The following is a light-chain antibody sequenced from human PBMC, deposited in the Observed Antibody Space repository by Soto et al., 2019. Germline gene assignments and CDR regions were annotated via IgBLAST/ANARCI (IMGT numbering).Light chain of an antibody. J-gene: IGKJ4*01. Sequence: DIQMTQSPSSLSASVGDRATITCQASQDITNYLNWYQQRPGKAPKLLIYDASILETGLPSRFSGSGAGTQFTFTITSLHPEDVATYYGQQYRNLLFTFGGGTRVEIK. CDR1: QDITNY. CDR3: QQYRNLLFT. V-gene: IGKV1-33*01. CDR2: DAS.